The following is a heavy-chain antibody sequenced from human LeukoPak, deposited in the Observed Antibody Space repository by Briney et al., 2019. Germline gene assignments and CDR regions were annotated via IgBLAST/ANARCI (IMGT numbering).Heavy chain of an antibody. CDR3: ARDIADERDY. D-gene: IGHD6-13*01. V-gene: IGHV3-21*01. J-gene: IGHJ4*02. CDR2: ISSSSSYI. CDR1: GFPFSSYS. Sequence: GGSLRLSCAASGFPFSSYSMNWVRQAPGKGLEWVSSISSSSSYIYYADSVKGRFTISRDNAKNSLYLQMNSLRAEDTAVYYCARDIADERDYWGQGTLVTVSS.